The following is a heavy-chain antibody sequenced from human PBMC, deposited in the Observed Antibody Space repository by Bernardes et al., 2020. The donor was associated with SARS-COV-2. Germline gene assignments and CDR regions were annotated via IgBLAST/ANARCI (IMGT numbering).Heavy chain of an antibody. V-gene: IGHV3-23*01. CDR1: GFTFERNA. J-gene: IGHJ4*02. D-gene: IGHD1-26*01. CDR3: AKDYTGNHY. Sequence: GGSLRLSCVSSGFTFERNATIWGRKASGRGLEWVEGNSGSGISTYYADSVKGRFSISRDNSKNTLFLQMNSLGVDDTAIYYCAKDYTGNHYCGQGTLVTVSS. CDR2: NSGSGIST.